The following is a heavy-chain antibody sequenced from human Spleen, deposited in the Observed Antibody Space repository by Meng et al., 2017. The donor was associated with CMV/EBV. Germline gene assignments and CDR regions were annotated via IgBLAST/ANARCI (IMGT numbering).Heavy chain of an antibody. CDR2: INHSGST. J-gene: IGHJ5*02. Sequence: VSFPCSSWGWLRPPPAKGLEWIGEINHSGSTNYNPSLKSRVTISVDTSKNQFSLKLSSVTAADTAVYYCARGYCSSTSCWGEGWFDPWGQGTLVTVSS. CDR3: ARGYCSSTSCWGEGWFDP. CDR1: VSFPCSS. V-gene: IGHV4-34*01. D-gene: IGHD2-2*01.